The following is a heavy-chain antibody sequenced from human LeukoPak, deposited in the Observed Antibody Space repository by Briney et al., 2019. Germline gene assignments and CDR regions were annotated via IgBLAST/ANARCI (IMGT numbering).Heavy chain of an antibody. Sequence: GGSLRLSCTASGFPFFEYSMNWVRQVPGKGLEWVSYISSSSSYIYYADSVKGRFTISRDNAKNSLYLQMNSLRAEDTAVYYCARRGLGSSTSRPFDYWGQGTVVTVSS. D-gene: IGHD2-2*01. J-gene: IGHJ4*02. V-gene: IGHV3-21*01. CDR3: ARRGLGSSTSRPFDY. CDR1: GFPFFEYS. CDR2: ISSSSSYI.